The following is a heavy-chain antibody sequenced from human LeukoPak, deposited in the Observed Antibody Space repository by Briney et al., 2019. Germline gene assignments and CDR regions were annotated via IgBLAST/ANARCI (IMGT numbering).Heavy chain of an antibody. V-gene: IGHV3-15*01. D-gene: IGHD5-12*01. CDR2: VKSKIDGGTT. Sequence: GGSLRLSCAASGFTFSTAWMNWIRQAPGKGLERVARVKSKIDGGTTDYAAPVKGRFTISRDDSKNTMSLQVDSLKTEDTAVYYCTADLPDYGGYDFDYCGQGTLVTVSS. CDR3: TADLPDYGGYDFDY. CDR1: GFTFSTAW. J-gene: IGHJ4*02.